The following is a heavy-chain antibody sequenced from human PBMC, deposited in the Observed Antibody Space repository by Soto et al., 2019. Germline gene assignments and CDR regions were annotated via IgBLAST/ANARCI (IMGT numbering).Heavy chain of an antibody. CDR3: ARGRYGMDV. D-gene: IGHD2-15*01. CDR2: IWSDGSNK. V-gene: IGHV3-33*01. CDR1: GFSFSSYG. J-gene: IGHJ6*02. Sequence: QVQLVESGGGVVQPGRSLRLSCEASGFSFSSYGMHWVRQAPGKGLEWVALIWSDGSNKDYADSVKGRFTISRDNSKNTLYLQMNSLRAEDTAVYYCARGRYGMDVWGQGTTVTVSS.